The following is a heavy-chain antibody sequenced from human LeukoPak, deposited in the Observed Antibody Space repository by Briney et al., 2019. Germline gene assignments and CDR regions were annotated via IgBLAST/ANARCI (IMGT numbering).Heavy chain of an antibody. Sequence: GGSLRPSCAASGFTFSNAWMNWVRQAPGKGLEWVGRIKSKTDGGTTDYAAPVRGRFTISRDDSKNTLYLQMNSLKTEDTAVYYCTTEYSYGSLDYWGQGTLVTVSS. CDR3: TTEYSYGSLDY. CDR1: GFTFSNAW. V-gene: IGHV3-15*01. CDR2: IKSKTDGGTT. J-gene: IGHJ4*02. D-gene: IGHD5-18*01.